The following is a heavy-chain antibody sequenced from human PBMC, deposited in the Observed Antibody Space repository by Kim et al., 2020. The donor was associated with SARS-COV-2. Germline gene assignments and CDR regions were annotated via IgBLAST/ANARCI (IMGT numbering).Heavy chain of an antibody. Sequence: GGSLRLSCAASGFTFSNYAMSWVRQAPGSGLEWVSSVTGSGDKTYYADSVKGRFTISRVNSKNTLYLQMNSLRAEDTAVYYCAKTLIGSSWQHFFDYWGPGTLVTVSS. D-gene: IGHD6-13*01. CDR1: GFTFSNYA. CDR3: AKTLIGSSWQHFFDY. J-gene: IGHJ4*02. CDR2: VTGSGDKT. V-gene: IGHV3-23*01.